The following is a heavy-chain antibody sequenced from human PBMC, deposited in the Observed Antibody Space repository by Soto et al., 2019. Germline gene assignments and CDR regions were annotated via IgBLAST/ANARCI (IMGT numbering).Heavy chain of an antibody. Sequence: QVQLVQSGAEVKKPGASVKVSCKASGYTFTSYDINWVRQATGQGLEWMGWMNPNSGYTGYAQKFQSRVTMTWNTSISTAYMELSSLRSEDRAVYYCLRGSRGDRRFSYYDMDVWGKGTTVTVSS. CDR1: GYTFTSYD. J-gene: IGHJ6*03. V-gene: IGHV1-8*01. CDR3: LRGSRGDRRFSYYDMDV. CDR2: MNPNSGYT. D-gene: IGHD2-21*02.